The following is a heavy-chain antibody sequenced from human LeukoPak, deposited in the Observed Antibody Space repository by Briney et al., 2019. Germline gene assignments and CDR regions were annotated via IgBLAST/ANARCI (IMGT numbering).Heavy chain of an antibody. CDR3: ARGPNRIQLLPWGMDV. V-gene: IGHV4-39*07. D-gene: IGHD5-18*01. CDR2: IYYTGNT. Sequence: PSETLSLTCTVSGGSFSSSSYYWGWIRQPPGKGLEWIGSIYYTGNTYYNPSLKSRVTISVDTSKNQFSLKLSSVTAADTAVYYCARGPNRIQLLPWGMDVWGQGTTVTVSS. J-gene: IGHJ6*02. CDR1: GGSFSSSSYY.